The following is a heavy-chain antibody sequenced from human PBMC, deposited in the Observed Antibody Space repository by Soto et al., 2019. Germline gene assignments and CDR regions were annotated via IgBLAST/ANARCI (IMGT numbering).Heavy chain of an antibody. CDR3: AREEVVSSSYYLA. V-gene: IGHV3-30-3*01. CDR2: ISYDGSNK. D-gene: IGHD6-13*01. Sequence: GGSLRLSCAASGFTFSSYAMHWVRQAPGKGLEWVAVISYDGSNKYYADSVKGRFTISRDNSKNTLYLQMNSLRAEDTAVYYCAREEVVSSSYYLAWGQGTLVTVSS. J-gene: IGHJ5*02. CDR1: GFTFSSYA.